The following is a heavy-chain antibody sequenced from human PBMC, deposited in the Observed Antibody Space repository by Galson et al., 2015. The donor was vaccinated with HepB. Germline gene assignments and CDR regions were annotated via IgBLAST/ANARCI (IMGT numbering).Heavy chain of an antibody. J-gene: IGHJ6*02. CDR3: ATARNTYSGFYYYYGMDV. D-gene: IGHD5-12*01. CDR2: FDPEDGET. Sequence: SVKVSCKVSGYTLTELSMHWVRQAPGKGLEWMGGFDPEDGETIYAQKFQGRVTMTEDTSTDTAYMELSSLRSEDTAVYYCATARNTYSGFYYYYGMDVWGQATTVTVSS. V-gene: IGHV1-24*01. CDR1: GYTLTELS.